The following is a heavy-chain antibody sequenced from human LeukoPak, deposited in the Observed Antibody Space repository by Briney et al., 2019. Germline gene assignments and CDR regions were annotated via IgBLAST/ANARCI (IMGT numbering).Heavy chain of an antibody. Sequence: GGSLRLSCAGSGFTSSSYWMSWVRQAPGKGLEWVANIKQDGSEKYYVDSVKGRFTISRDNAKNSLYLQMNSLRAEDTAVYYCARDDSRDGYNYPPPFAHAFDIWGQGTMVTVSS. CDR3: ARDDSRDGYNYPPPFAHAFDI. CDR1: GFTSSSYW. V-gene: IGHV3-7*01. J-gene: IGHJ3*02. CDR2: IKQDGSEK. D-gene: IGHD5-24*01.